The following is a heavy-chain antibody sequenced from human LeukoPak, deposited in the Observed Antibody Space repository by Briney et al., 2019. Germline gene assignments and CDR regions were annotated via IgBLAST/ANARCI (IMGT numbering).Heavy chain of an antibody. Sequence: VASVKVSCKASGYTFTSYGISWVRQAPGQGLEWMGWISAYNGNTNYAQKLQGRVTMTTDTSTSTAYMELRSLRSDDTAVYYCARVFPYYYDSSGTDERYYFDYWGQGTLVTVSS. D-gene: IGHD3-22*01. CDR1: GYTFTSYG. V-gene: IGHV1-18*01. J-gene: IGHJ4*02. CDR2: ISAYNGNT. CDR3: ARVFPYYYDSSGTDERYYFDY.